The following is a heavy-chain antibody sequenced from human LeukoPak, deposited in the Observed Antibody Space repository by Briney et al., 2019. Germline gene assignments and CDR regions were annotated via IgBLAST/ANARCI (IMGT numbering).Heavy chain of an antibody. CDR2: MHSSGGP. CDR3: ARGNSYPAAGAADL. J-gene: IGHJ6*04. D-gene: IGHD6-13*01. CDR1: AGSINTYY. Sequence: SETLSLTCTVSAGSINTYYGSWIRQPAGQGREWLVRMHSSGGPNYNPSLRGRITMSVDASKHQFSLRLTSVSAADTATYYCARGNSYPAAGAADLWGKGTTVIVSS. V-gene: IGHV4-4*07.